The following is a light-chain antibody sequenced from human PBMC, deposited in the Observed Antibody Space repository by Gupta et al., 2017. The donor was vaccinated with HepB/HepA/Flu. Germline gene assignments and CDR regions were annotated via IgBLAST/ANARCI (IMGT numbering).Light chain of an antibody. CDR1: RYNIGSNT. CDR2: SDD. J-gene: IGLJ3*02. V-gene: IGLV1-44*01. Sequence: QSVLTQPPSTSGTPGQRVTISCSGSRYNIGSNTVNWYQQVPGTPPKLLIYSDDQRPSGVPDRFSGSKSGTSASLAISGLQSEDEADYYCAAWDDSLNGLWVFGGGTKLTVL. CDR3: AAWDDSLNGLWV.